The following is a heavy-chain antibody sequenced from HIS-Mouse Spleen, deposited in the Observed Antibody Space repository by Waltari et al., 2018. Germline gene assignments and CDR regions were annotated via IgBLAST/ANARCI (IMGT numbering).Heavy chain of an antibody. CDR1: GGSISSSSYY. CDR3: AREIPYSSSWYDWYFDL. J-gene: IGHJ2*01. D-gene: IGHD6-13*01. Sequence: QLQLQESGPGLVKPSETLSLTCTVSGGSISSSSYYWGWIRQPPGKGREWIGSIYYSASPYYNPSLKSRVTISVDTSKNQFSLKLSSVTAADTAVYYCAREIPYSSSWYDWYFDLWGRGTLVTVAS. CDR2: IYYSASP. V-gene: IGHV4-39*07.